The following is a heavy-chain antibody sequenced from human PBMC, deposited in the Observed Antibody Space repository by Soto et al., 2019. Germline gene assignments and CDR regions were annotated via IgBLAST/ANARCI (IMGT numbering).Heavy chain of an antibody. Sequence: SLRLSCAASGFTFSSYGMHWVRRAPGKGLEWVAVISYDGSNKYYADSVKGRFTISRGNSKNTLYLQMNSLRAEDTAVYYCAKAPTPLFYWGQGTLVTVSS. D-gene: IGHD2-15*01. V-gene: IGHV3-30*18. CDR1: GFTFSSYG. J-gene: IGHJ4*02. CDR2: ISYDGSNK. CDR3: AKAPTPLFY.